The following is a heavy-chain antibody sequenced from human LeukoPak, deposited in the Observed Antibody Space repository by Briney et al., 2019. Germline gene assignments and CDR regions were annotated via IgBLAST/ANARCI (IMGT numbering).Heavy chain of an antibody. CDR3: ARAGDHYYGSGSYYNRYYYGMDV. V-gene: IGHV3-21*01. CDR2: ISSSSSYI. J-gene: IGHJ6*02. Sequence: PGGSLRLSCAASGFTFGSYSMNWVRQAPGKGLEWVSSISSSSSYIYYADSVKGRFTISRDNAKNSLYLQMSSLRAEDTAVYYCARAGDHYYGSGSYYNRYYYGMDVWGQGTTVTVSS. D-gene: IGHD3-10*01. CDR1: GFTFGSYS.